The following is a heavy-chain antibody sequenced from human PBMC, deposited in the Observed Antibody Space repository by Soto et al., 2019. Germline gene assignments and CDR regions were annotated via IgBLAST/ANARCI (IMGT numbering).Heavy chain of an antibody. D-gene: IGHD3-10*01. J-gene: IGHJ6*02. CDR1: GFTFSNAW. CDR2: IKSKTDGGTT. Sequence: PGGSLRVSCAASGFTFSNAWMNWVRQAPGKGLEWVGRIKSKTDGGTTDYAAPVKGRFTISRDDSKNTLYLQMNSLKTEDTAVYYCSTRRSSVFRGDLRDFRGRATTVPVS. CDR3: STRRSSVFRGDLRDF. V-gene: IGHV3-15*07.